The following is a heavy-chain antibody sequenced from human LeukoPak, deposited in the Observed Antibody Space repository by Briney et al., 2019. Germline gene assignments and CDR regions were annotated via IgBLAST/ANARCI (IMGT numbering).Heavy chain of an antibody. V-gene: IGHV3-23*01. D-gene: IGHD2-15*01. CDR3: AKNGDRGAYCSGGTCYPYYYYYMDV. Sequence: GGSLRLSCAASGFTFSSYGMHWVRQAPGRGLEWVSAISTTGGTTYYADSVRGRFTISRDNSRNTLYLQMNSLRAEDTAIYYCAKNGDRGAYCSGGTCYPYYYYYMDVWGKGTTVTISS. CDR1: GFTFSSYG. CDR2: ISTTGGTT. J-gene: IGHJ6*03.